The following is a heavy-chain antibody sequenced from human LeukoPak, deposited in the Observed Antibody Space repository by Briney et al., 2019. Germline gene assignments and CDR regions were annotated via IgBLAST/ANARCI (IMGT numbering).Heavy chain of an antibody. Sequence: GGSLRLSCAASGFTFSSYSMNWVRQAPGKGLEWVSSISSSSSYIYHADSVKGRFTISRDNAKNSLYLQMNSLRAEDTAVYYCARVRGYCSSTSCHEFDYWGQGTLVTVSS. V-gene: IGHV3-21*01. D-gene: IGHD2-2*01. J-gene: IGHJ4*02. CDR1: GFTFSSYS. CDR3: ARVRGYCSSTSCHEFDY. CDR2: ISSSSSYI.